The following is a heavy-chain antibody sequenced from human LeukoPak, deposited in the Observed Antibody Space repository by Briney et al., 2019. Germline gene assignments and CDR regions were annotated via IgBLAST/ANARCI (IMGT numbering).Heavy chain of an antibody. V-gene: IGHV3-23*01. CDR1: GFTFSSYA. CDR3: AKQWLVGI. J-gene: IGHJ4*02. CDR2: LSETGDTT. Sequence: GGSLRLSCAASGFTFSSYAMSWVRQAPGKGLEWVSSLSETGDTTDYADSVKGRFTISRDNSKNTLYLQMNSLRPDDTAVYYCAKQWLVGIWGQGTLVTVSS. D-gene: IGHD6-19*01.